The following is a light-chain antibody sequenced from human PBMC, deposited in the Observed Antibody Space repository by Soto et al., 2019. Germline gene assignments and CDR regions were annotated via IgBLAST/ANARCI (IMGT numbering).Light chain of an antibody. CDR1: RDISTR. CDR3: QQTNSFPLA. V-gene: IGKV1-12*01. Sequence: DVQVTQSPSSVSAPVGDRVFITCRASRDISTRLVWYQQKPGKVPQVLIYSASILQSGVPSRFIGRGSGTLFTLTITNLQPEDAATYYCQQTNSFPLAFGAGTKLDI. J-gene: IGKJ4*01. CDR2: SAS.